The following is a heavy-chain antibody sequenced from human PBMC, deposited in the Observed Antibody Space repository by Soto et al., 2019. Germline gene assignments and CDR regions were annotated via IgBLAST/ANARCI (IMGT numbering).Heavy chain of an antibody. Sequence: GGSLRLSCAASGFTFSSYAMSWVRQAPGKGLEWVSAISGSGGSTYYADSVKGRFTISRDNSKNTLYLQMNSLRAEDTAVYYCAKKGLPVAIKGMDYYYGMDVWGQGTTVTVSS. CDR2: ISGSGGST. J-gene: IGHJ6*02. D-gene: IGHD2-2*01. V-gene: IGHV3-23*01. CDR3: AKKGLPVAIKGMDYYYGMDV. CDR1: GFTFSSYA.